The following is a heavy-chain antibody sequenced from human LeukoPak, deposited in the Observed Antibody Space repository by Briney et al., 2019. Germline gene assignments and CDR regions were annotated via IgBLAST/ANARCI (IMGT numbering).Heavy chain of an antibody. Sequence: GGSLRLSCAASGFSFSAFEMNWVRQAPGKGLEWISHISTGGRTIYYADSVKGRFTISRDNAKNSLYLQMNSLRGEDTGVYYCARGSGYVLDYWTQGTLVTDSS. V-gene: IGHV3-48*03. CDR2: ISTGGRTI. J-gene: IGHJ4*02. CDR3: ARGSGYVLDY. CDR1: GFSFSAFE. D-gene: IGHD2-15*01.